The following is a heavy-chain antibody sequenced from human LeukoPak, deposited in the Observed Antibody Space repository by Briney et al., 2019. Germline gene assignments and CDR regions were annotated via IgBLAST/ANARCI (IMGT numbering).Heavy chain of an antibody. CDR1: GYTFTRYY. V-gene: IGHV1-46*01. Sequence: ASVKVSCKASGYTFTRYYMHWVRQAPGQGLEWMGIINPSGGSTSYAQKFQGRVTMTRDTSTSTVYMELRSLRSDDTAVYYCARGGGDWGLDYWGQGTLVTVSS. D-gene: IGHD2-21*02. CDR3: ARGGGDWGLDY. CDR2: INPSGGST. J-gene: IGHJ4*02.